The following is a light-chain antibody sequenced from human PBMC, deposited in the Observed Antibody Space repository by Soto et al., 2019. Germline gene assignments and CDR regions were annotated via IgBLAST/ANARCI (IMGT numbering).Light chain of an antibody. CDR1: QYINTI. V-gene: IGKV3-11*01. CDR3: HQRQSWTRT. J-gene: IGKJ1*01. Sequence: EIVLTQSPATLSSFPGDRVTLSCGASQYINTILAWYQHRPGQAPRLLIYQTSIRAAGIPARFSAIGSGTDFTVTISDVQSEDFALYDGHQRQSWTRTFGQGTKVDIK. CDR2: QTS.